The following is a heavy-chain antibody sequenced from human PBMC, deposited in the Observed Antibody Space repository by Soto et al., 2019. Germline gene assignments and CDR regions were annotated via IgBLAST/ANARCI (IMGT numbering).Heavy chain of an antibody. V-gene: IGHV3-53*01. D-gene: IGHD3-10*01. CDR2: IYSGGYT. Sequence: EVQLVESGGGLIQPGGSLRLSCAVSGFTVSNNYMSWVRQAPGKGLEGVSVIYSGGYTAYGDSVKGRFTISRDNSKNTLHLQMKGRSPTDRAVYYGATQPGGGGYWGQGTLVTVSS. J-gene: IGHJ4*02. CDR3: ATQPGGGGY. CDR1: GFTVSNNY.